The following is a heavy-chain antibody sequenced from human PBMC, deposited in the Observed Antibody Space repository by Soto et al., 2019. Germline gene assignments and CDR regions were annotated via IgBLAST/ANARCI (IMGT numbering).Heavy chain of an antibody. V-gene: IGHV1-46*01. CDR1: GYTFTSYY. CDR3: ARVIRSGGSCYPYYFDY. Sequence: ASVKGSFKASGYTFTSYYMHWVRQAPGQGLEWMGIINPSGGSTSCAQKFQGRVTMTRDTSTSTVYMELSSLRSEDTAVYYCARVIRSGGSCYPYYFDYWGQGTLVTVSS. CDR2: INPSGGST. D-gene: IGHD2-15*01. J-gene: IGHJ4*02.